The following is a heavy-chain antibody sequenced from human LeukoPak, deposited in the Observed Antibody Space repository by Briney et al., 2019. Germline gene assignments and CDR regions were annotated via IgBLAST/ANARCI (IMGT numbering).Heavy chain of an antibody. V-gene: IGHV3-48*01. D-gene: IGHD4-17*01. J-gene: IGHJ4*02. CDR1: GFTFSNYN. CDR2: ISSSSSTI. CDR3: ASLYGAILDY. Sequence: PGGSLRLSCAASGFTFSNYNMNWLRQAPGKGLEWVSYISSSSSTIYYADSVKGRFTISRDNAKNSLYLQMNSLRAEDTAVYYCASLYGAILDYWGQGTLVTVSS.